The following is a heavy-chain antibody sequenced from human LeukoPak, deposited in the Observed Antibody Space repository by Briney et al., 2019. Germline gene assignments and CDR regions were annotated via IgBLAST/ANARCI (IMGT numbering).Heavy chain of an antibody. V-gene: IGHV3-23*01. J-gene: IGHJ4*02. D-gene: IGHD3-9*01. CDR2: FSGSGGNT. Sequence: GGSLRLSCAASGFTFSSYAMSWVRQAPGKGLEWVSTFSGSGGNTYYADSVKGRFTISRDNSKNMLYLQMNSLRAEDTAVYYCAKVSESNYDFLTGYYTPYYFDYWGQGTLVTVSS. CDR1: GFTFSSYA. CDR3: AKVSESNYDFLTGYYTPYYFDY.